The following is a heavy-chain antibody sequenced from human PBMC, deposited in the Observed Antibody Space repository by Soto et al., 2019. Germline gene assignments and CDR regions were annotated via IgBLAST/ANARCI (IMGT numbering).Heavy chain of an antibody. Sequence: GGSLRLSYATSGCNFSTYGIHWVRQAPGKGLEWVAVISYDGSNKYYADSVKGGFTISRDNSKNTLYLQMNSLRAEDTAVYYCAKNDDGKGLSWGQGT. CDR3: AKNDDGKGLS. CDR2: ISYDGSNK. D-gene: IGHD1-1*01. J-gene: IGHJ5*02. CDR1: GCNFSTYG. V-gene: IGHV3-30*18.